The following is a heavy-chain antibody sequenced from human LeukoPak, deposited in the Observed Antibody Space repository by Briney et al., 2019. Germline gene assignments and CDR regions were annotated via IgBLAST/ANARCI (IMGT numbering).Heavy chain of an antibody. CDR1: GYDFTTYW. CDR2: IYPGDSDT. V-gene: IGHV5-51*01. D-gene: IGHD2-2*01. CDR3: ARDGPVPATADAFDI. J-gene: IGHJ3*02. Sequence: GESLKISCKGSGYDFTTYWIGWLRQMPGQGLEWLGIIYPGDSDTRNSPSFQGQVTISADKSISTVYLQWSSLKASDTAMYYCARDGPVPATADAFDIWGQGTMVTVSS.